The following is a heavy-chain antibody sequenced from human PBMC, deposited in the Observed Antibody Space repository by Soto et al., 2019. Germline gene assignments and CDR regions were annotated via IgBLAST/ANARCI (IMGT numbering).Heavy chain of an antibody. J-gene: IGHJ4*02. V-gene: IGHV1-2*04. Sequence: ASVKVSCKASGYTFTGYYMHWVRQAPGQGLEWMGWINPNSGGTNYAQKFQGWVTMTRDTSISTAYMELSRLRSDDTAVYYCARSPPDYGYCSGGSCPERHLAYWGQGTLVTVSS. CDR3: ARSPPDYGYCSGGSCPERHLAY. CDR1: GYTFTGYY. CDR2: INPNSGGT. D-gene: IGHD2-15*01.